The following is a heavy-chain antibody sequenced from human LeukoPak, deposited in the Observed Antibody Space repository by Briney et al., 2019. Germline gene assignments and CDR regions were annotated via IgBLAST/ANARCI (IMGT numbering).Heavy chain of an antibody. CDR1: VYIYYKAQ. Sequence: GGPLTLFCTAWVYIYYKAQPLGARQAPGKGLEWVGRIKSKVDGGSIDHATPVKGRFTISRDESENTLYVQMNSLKAEDTAVYYCTTWGYVGMAPPFGYWGQGTLVTVS. D-gene: IGHD5-12*01. CDR2: IKSKVDGGSI. J-gene: IGHJ4*02. V-gene: IGHV3-15*01. CDR3: TTWGYVGMAPPFGY.